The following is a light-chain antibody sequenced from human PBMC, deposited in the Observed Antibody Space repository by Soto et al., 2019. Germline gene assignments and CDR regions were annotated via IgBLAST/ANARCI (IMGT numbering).Light chain of an antibody. Sequence: EVMMTQSPATLSGSPRDTAALSCRASQSIGSSLAWYQQKPGQAPRLLIYGASTRGTGIPAKFSGGGSGTEFTLTISSLQPEDFATYYCQHHKSFPLTFGGGTKVDIK. J-gene: IGKJ4*01. CDR3: QHHKSFPLT. CDR1: QSIGSS. CDR2: GAS. V-gene: IGKV3-15*01.